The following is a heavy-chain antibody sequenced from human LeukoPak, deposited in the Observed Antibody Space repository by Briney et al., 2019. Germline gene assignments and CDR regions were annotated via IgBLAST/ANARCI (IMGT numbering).Heavy chain of an antibody. J-gene: IGHJ3*02. D-gene: IGHD6-13*01. Sequence: GGSLRLSCAASGFTFSSYWMSWVRQAPGKGLEWVANIKQDGSEKYYVDSVKGRFTISRDNAKNSLYLQMNSLRAEDTAVYYCARDVVVGIAAAGNAFDIWGQGTMVTVSS. CDR2: IKQDGSEK. CDR1: GFTFSSYW. CDR3: ARDVVVGIAAAGNAFDI. V-gene: IGHV3-7*01.